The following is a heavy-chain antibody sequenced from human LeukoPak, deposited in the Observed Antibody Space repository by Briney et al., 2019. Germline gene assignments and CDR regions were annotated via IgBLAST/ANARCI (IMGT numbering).Heavy chain of an antibody. J-gene: IGHJ4*02. CDR1: GFTFSSYG. CDR2: IRYDGSNK. V-gene: IGHV3-30*02. D-gene: IGHD4-17*01. CDR3: AKDLSGVYGDHVPSDY. Sequence: PGGSLRLSCAASGFTFSSYGMHWVRQAPGKGLEWVAFIRYDGSNKYYADSVKGRFTISRDNSKNTLYLQMNSLRAEDTAVYYCAKDLSGVYGDHVPSDYWGQGTLVTVSS.